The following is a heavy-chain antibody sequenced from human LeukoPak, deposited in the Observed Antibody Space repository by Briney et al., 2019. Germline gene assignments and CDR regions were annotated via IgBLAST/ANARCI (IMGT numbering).Heavy chain of an antibody. V-gene: IGHV4-38-2*01. CDR2: IYHSGST. J-gene: IGHJ4*02. CDR3: ARGRGMNVVAPLDY. CDR1: GYSISSGYY. D-gene: IGHD2-15*01. Sequence: PSETLSLTCAVSGYSISSGYYWGWIRQPPGKGLEWIGSIYHSGSTYYNPSLKSRVTISVDTSKNQFSLKLSSVTAADTAVYYCARGRGMNVVAPLDYWGQGTLVTVSS.